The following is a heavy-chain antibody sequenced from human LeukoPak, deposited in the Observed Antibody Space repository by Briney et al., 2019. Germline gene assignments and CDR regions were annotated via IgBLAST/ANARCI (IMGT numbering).Heavy chain of an antibody. CDR2: IFHTGST. V-gene: IGHV4-4*02. Sequence: SETLSLTCAVSGDSISSNNWWSWVRQPPGKGLEWIGEIFHTGSTNYNPSLKSRVTMSVDKSKNQFSLKLTSVTAADTAVYYCARFSPRAMGNYLDFWGRGTLVTVSS. D-gene: IGHD7-27*01. CDR3: ARFSPRAMGNYLDF. CDR1: GDSISSNNW. J-gene: IGHJ4*02.